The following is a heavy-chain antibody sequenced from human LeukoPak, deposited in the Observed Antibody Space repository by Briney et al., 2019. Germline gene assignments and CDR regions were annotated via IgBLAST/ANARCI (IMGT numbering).Heavy chain of an antibody. CDR1: GDSVSSSVYY. Sequence: SETLSLTCTVSGDSVSSSVYYWSWIRQHPGKGLEWIGNIYYSGSTYYNPTLRSRLTISVDTSKNQFSLKLSSVTAADMAVYYCARGGIAARLMYGFQNWFDPWGQGTLVTVSS. CDR2: IYYSGST. D-gene: IGHD6-6*01. CDR3: ARGGIAARLMYGFQNWFDP. V-gene: IGHV4-31*03. J-gene: IGHJ5*02.